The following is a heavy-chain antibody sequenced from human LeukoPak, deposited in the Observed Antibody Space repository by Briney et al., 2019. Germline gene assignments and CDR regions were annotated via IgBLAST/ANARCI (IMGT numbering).Heavy chain of an antibody. CDR3: ARDAQRGFDYRNSLEY. Sequence: GRSLRLSCAAAGFTFSHYGMHWVRQAPGKGLEWVAVIWSDGTNQYYGDSVKGRFTISRDDSGNTVYLQMNSLRPEDTGVYYCARDAQRGFDYRNSLEYWGQGTPVTVST. V-gene: IGHV3-33*01. D-gene: IGHD4-11*01. CDR1: GFTFSHYG. J-gene: IGHJ4*02. CDR2: IWSDGTNQ.